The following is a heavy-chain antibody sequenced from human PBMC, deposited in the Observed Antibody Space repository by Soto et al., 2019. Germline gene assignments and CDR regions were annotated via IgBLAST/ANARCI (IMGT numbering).Heavy chain of an antibody. J-gene: IGHJ5*02. Sequence: SETLSLTCAVYGGSFSGYYWSWIRQPPGKGLEWIGEINHSGSTNYNPSLKSRVTISVDTSKNQFSLKLSSVTAADTAVYYCARGGIFGAPGWYDPWGQGTLVTVSS. D-gene: IGHD3-10*02. CDR1: GGSFSGYY. CDR2: INHSGST. V-gene: IGHV4-34*01. CDR3: ARGGIFGAPGWYDP.